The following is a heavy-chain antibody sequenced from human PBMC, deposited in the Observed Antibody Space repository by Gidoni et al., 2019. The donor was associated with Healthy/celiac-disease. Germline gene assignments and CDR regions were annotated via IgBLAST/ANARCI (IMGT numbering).Heavy chain of an antibody. Sequence: EVQLLESGGGLVQPGGSLRLSCSASGFPLSSYAMSGVRQAPGKGLEWVSAIRGSGGSRYYADSVKGRFTISRDNSKNTLYLQMNSLRAEDTAVYYCAKAQYSSSSGDAFDIWGQVTMVTVSS. J-gene: IGHJ3*02. V-gene: IGHV3-23*01. CDR2: IRGSGGSR. D-gene: IGHD6-6*01. CDR1: GFPLSSYA. CDR3: AKAQYSSSSGDAFDI.